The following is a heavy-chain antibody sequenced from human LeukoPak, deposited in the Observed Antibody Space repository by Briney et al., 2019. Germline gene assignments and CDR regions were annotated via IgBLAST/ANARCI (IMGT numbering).Heavy chain of an antibody. D-gene: IGHD6-19*01. Sequence: PETLSLTCTVSGGSISSYYWSWIRQPPGKGLEWIGYIYYSGSTNYNPSLKSRVTISVDTSKNQFSLKLSSVTAADTAVYYCARGPVAGNFDYWGQGTLVTVSS. J-gene: IGHJ4*02. CDR3: ARGPVAGNFDY. V-gene: IGHV4-59*01. CDR1: GGSISSYY. CDR2: IYYSGST.